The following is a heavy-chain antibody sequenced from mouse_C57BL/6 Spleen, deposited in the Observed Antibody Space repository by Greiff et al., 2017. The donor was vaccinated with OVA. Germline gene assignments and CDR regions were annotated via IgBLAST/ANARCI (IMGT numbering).Heavy chain of an antibody. J-gene: IGHJ1*03. Sequence: VKLMESGAELVKPGASVKMSCKASGYTFTPYPIEWMKQNHGKSLEWIGNFHPYNDDTKYNEKFKGKATLTVEKSSITVYLELSRLTSDDSAVYYCARGPRYDYDREAGYFDVWGTGTTVTVSS. CDR3: ARGPRYDYDREAGYFDV. CDR1: GYTFTPYP. V-gene: IGHV1-47*01. D-gene: IGHD2-4*01. CDR2: FHPYNDDT.